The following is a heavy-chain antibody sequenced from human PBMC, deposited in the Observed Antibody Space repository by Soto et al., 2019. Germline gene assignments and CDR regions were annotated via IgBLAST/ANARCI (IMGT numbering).Heavy chain of an antibody. Sequence: APLPGSCKPSGYTFTSYGISCVRQATGQGLEWMGWISAYNGNTNYAQKLQGRVTMTTDTSTSTAYMELRSLRSDDTAVYYCARDTVGCGIAARRCYYYGMDVLGHGTTVTV. J-gene: IGHJ6*02. CDR1: GYTFTSYG. CDR2: ISAYNGNT. CDR3: ARDTVGCGIAARRCYYYGMDV. D-gene: IGHD6-6*01. V-gene: IGHV1-18*04.